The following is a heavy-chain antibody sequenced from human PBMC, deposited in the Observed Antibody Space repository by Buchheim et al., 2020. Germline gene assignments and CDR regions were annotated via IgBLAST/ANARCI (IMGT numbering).Heavy chain of an antibody. Sequence: QVQLVQSGAEVKKPGSSVKVSCKASGGTFSSYAISWVRQAPGQGLEWMGGIIPIFGTANYAQKFQGRVTITADESTRPAYMELSSVRSEDTAVYYCARDAGGSGSLGRPWNNWYFDLWGRGTL. J-gene: IGHJ2*01. CDR3: ARDAGGSGSLGRPWNNWYFDL. CDR2: IIPIFGTA. D-gene: IGHD3-10*01. V-gene: IGHV1-69*01. CDR1: GGTFSSYA.